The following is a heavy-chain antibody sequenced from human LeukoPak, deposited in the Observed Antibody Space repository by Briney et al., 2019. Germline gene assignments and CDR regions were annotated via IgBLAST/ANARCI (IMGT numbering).Heavy chain of an antibody. Sequence: SETLSLTCAVYGGSFSGYYCSWIRQPPGKGLEWIGEINHSGSTNYNPSLKSRVTISVDTSKNQFSLKLSSVTAADTAVYYCAVAAAGLTNYFDYWGQGTLVTVSS. D-gene: IGHD6-13*01. V-gene: IGHV4-34*01. CDR3: AVAAAGLTNYFDY. CDR2: INHSGST. CDR1: GGSFSGYY. J-gene: IGHJ4*02.